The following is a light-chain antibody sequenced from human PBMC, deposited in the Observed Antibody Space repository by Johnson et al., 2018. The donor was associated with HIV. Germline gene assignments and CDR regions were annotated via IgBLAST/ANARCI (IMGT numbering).Light chain of an antibody. Sequence: QSVLTQPPSVSAAPGQKVTISCSGSSSNIGKNYVSWYQLLPGTAPKLLIYDYDKRPSGIPDRFSGSKSGTSATLGITGLQTGAEADYYCGTWDTSLSGGVFGTGTKVTVL. CDR1: SSNIGKNY. CDR3: GTWDTSLSGGV. J-gene: IGLJ1*01. CDR2: DYD. V-gene: IGLV1-51*01.